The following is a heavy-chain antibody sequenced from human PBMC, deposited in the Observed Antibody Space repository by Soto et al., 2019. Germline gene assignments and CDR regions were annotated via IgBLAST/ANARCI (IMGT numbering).Heavy chain of an antibody. D-gene: IGHD4-4*01. CDR3: AKAATVTTLTPLYYFDY. CDR2: ISGSGGST. J-gene: IGHJ4*02. CDR1: GFTFSSYA. V-gene: IGHV3-23*01. Sequence: GGSLRLSCAASGFTFSSYAMSWVRLAPGKGLEWVSAISGSGGSTYYADSVKGRFTISRDNSKNTLYLQMNSLRAEDTAVYYCAKAATVTTLTPLYYFDYWGQGTLVTVSS.